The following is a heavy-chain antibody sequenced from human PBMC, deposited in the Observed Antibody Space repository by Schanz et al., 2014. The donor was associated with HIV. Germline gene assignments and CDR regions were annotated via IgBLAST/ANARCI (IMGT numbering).Heavy chain of an antibody. CDR3: AKSHKHDSSDYYRFYYFGMDV. CDR1: GFSFSNYG. J-gene: IGHJ6*02. D-gene: IGHD6-19*01. V-gene: IGHV3-30*18. Sequence: QVQLVESGGGVVRPGRSLRLSCAASGFSFSNYGMHWVRQAPGKGLEWVAVLSYDGINKYFADSVKGRFTISRDNSKNTLYLQVNSLRVEDTAVYYCAKSHKHDSSDYYRFYYFGMDVWGQGTTVTVSS. CDR2: LSYDGINK.